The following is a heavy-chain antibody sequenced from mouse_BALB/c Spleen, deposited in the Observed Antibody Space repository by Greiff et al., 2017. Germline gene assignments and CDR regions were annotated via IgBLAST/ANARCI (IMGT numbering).Heavy chain of an antibody. V-gene: IGHV2-9*02. Sequence: QVQLKESGPGLVAPSQSLSITCTVSGFSLTSYGVHWVRQPPGKGLEWLGVIWAGGSTNYNSALMSRLSISKDNSKSQVFLKMNSLQTDDTAMYYCATLLRRYAMDYWGQGTSVTVSS. CDR2: IWAGGST. CDR1: GFSLTSYG. CDR3: ATLLRRYAMDY. D-gene: IGHD1-1*01. J-gene: IGHJ4*01.